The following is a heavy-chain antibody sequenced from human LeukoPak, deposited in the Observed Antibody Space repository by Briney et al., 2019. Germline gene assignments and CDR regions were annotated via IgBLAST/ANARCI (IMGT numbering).Heavy chain of an antibody. J-gene: IGHJ6*02. D-gene: IGHD3-16*01. V-gene: IGHV3-48*03. CDR1: GFTFSSYE. CDR3: ARDGAQTDYYYGLDV. CDR2: ISSSGNNI. Sequence: GGSLRLSCAASGFTFSSYEMNWVRQAPGQGLEWVSYISSSGNNIYYADSVKGRLPISRDNAKNSLSLQMNSLRVEDTAVYYCARDGAQTDYYYGLDVWGQGTTVTVSS.